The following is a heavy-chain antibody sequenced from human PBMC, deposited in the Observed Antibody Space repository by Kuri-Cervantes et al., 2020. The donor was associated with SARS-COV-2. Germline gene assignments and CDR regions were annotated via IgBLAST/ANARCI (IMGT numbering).Heavy chain of an antibody. D-gene: IGHD3-3*01. V-gene: IGHV3-11*04. CDR1: GFTFSDHY. CDR2: ISSSGTTT. Sequence: GESLKISCAASGFTFSDHYMDWVRQAPGKGLEWVSYISSSGTTTYYADSVKGRFTISRDNAKKSLYVQMNSLRAVDTAVYYCARAGERYYDFWSGHLPNDAVDVWGRGTMVTVSS. CDR3: ARAGERYYDFWSGHLPNDAVDV. J-gene: IGHJ3*01.